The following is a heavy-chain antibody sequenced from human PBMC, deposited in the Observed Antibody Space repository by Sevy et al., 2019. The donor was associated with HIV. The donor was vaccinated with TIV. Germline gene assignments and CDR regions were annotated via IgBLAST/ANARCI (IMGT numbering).Heavy chain of an antibody. V-gene: IGHV3-21*01. CDR3: ARPYGSGRWEAFDV. CDR1: GFSFSSYT. CDR2: ISGSSNYI. Sequence: GGYLRLCCAASGFSFSSYTMNWVRQAPGQGLVWVSSISGSSNYIYYADSLKGRFTISRDNAKNSLYLQMHSLRADDTAVYFCARPYGSGRWEAFDVWGQGTVVTVSS. J-gene: IGHJ3*01. D-gene: IGHD3-10*01.